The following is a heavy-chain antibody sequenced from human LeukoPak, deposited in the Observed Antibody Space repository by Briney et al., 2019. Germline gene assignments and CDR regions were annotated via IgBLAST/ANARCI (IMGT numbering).Heavy chain of an antibody. CDR3: ARDHCSSTSCYSAADAFDI. CDR1: GGSISSYY. J-gene: IGHJ3*02. D-gene: IGHD2-2*01. Sequence: PSETLSLTCTVSGGSISSYYWSWIRQPPGKGLEWIGYIYYSGSTNYNPSLKSRVTISVDTSKNQFSLKLSSVTAADTAVYYCARDHCSSTSCYSAADAFDIWGQGTMVTVSS. CDR2: IYYSGST. V-gene: IGHV4-59*12.